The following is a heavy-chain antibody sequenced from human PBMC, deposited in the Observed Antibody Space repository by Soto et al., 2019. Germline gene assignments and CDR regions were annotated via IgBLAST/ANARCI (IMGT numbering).Heavy chain of an antibody. J-gene: IGHJ4*02. Sequence: ETRSLTCTVSGGSISRYYWSWIRQPPGKGLEWIGYIYYSGSTNYNPSLKSRVTISVDTSKNQFSLKLSSVTAADTAVYYCARSKPSYSSGWLDYWGQGTLVTVSS. V-gene: IGHV4-59*01. D-gene: IGHD6-19*01. CDR1: GGSISRYY. CDR2: IYYSGST. CDR3: ARSKPSYSSGWLDY.